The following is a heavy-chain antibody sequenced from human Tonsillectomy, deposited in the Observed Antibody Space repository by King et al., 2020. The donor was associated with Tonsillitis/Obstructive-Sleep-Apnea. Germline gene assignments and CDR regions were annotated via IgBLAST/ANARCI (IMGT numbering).Heavy chain of an antibody. CDR2: IVRLGSAI. J-gene: IGHJ4*02. CDR3: ARGDSGSYFPFDY. V-gene: IGHV3-48*03. D-gene: IGHD1-26*01. CDR1: GFTSGIYE. Sequence: DVQLVESGGGLVQPGGSLRPSCAAPGFTSGIYEMAWVRKPPGKGLGCVSYIVRLGSAIHNADSVKGRHTISRDNAKNSLYLQMNSLRAEDTAVYYCARGDSGSYFPFDYWGPGTLVTVSS.